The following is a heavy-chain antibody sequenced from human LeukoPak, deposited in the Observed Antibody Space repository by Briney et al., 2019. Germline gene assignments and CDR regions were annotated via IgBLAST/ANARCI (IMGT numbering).Heavy chain of an antibody. CDR2: ISSSSSYI. CDR1: GFTFSSYS. D-gene: IGHD2-15*01. CDR3: ACYFSGGSCYSGLVDY. V-gene: IGHV3-21*01. J-gene: IGHJ4*02. Sequence: PGGSLRLSCAASGFTFSSYSMNWVRQAPGKGLEWVSSISSSSSYIYYADSVKGRFTISRDNAKNSLYLQMNSLRAEDTAVYYCACYFSGGSCYSGLVDYWGQGTLVTVSS.